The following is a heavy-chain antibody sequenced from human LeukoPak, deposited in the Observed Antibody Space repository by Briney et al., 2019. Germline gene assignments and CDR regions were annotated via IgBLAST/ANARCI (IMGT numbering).Heavy chain of an antibody. V-gene: IGHV1-2*02. D-gene: IGHD6-19*01. J-gene: IGHJ4*02. CDR2: INPNSGVT. CDR3: ARAVGYSSGWYQFDY. Sequence: ASVKVSCKASGGTFSSYAISWVRQAPGQGLEWMGWINPNSGVTNYAQKFQGRVTMTRDSSISTAYMELSRLRSDDTAVFYCARAVGYSSGWYQFDYWGQGTLVTVSS. CDR1: GGTFSSYA.